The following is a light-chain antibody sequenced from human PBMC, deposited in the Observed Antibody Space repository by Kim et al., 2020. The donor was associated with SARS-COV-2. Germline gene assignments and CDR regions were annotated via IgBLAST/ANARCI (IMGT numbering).Light chain of an antibody. CDR2: EDN. Sequence: NFMLTQPHSVSESPGKTVTISSTRSSGSIASNYVQWYQQRPGSSPTTVIYEDNQRPSGVPDRFSGSIDSSSNSASLTISGLKTEDEADYYCQSYDSSIRVFGGGTQLTVL. V-gene: IGLV6-57*01. CDR3: QSYDSSIRV. CDR1: SGSIASNY. J-gene: IGLJ3*02.